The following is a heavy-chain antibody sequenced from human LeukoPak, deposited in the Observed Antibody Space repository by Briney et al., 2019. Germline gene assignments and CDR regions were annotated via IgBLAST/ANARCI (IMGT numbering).Heavy chain of an antibody. V-gene: IGHV4-34*01. J-gene: IGHJ4*02. Sequence: PSETLSLTCAVSGGSFSGYYWSWIRQPPGRGLEWIGEINHSGSTNYNPSLKSRVTISVGTSKNQFSLKLSSVTAADTAVYYCARGRKLDYWGQGTPVTVSS. CDR3: ARGRKLDY. CDR2: INHSGST. CDR1: GGSFSGYY.